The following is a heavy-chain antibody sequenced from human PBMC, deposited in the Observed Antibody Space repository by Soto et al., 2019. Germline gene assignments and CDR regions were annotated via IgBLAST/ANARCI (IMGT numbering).Heavy chain of an antibody. V-gene: IGHV1-69*02. J-gene: IGHJ5*02. CDR3: ASTPTPIAVAGNWFDP. CDR2: IIPILGIA. D-gene: IGHD6-19*01. Sequence: ASVKVSCKASGGTFSSYTISWVRQAPGQGLEWMGRIIPILGIANYAQKFQGRVTITADKSTSTAYMELSSLRSEDTAVYYCASTPTPIAVAGNWFDPWGQGTLVTVSS. CDR1: GGTFSSYT.